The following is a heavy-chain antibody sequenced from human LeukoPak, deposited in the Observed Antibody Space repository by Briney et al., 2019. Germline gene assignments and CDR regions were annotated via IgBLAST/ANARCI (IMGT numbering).Heavy chain of an antibody. J-gene: IGHJ4*02. CDR3: ARDQDSDYYDSSGYSPPGY. Sequence: PSETLSLTCTVSGGSISSGDYYWSWIRQPPGKGLEWIGYIYYSGSTYYNPSLKSRVTISVDTSKNQFSLKLSSVTAADTAVYYCARDQDSDYYDSSGYSPPGYWGQGTLVTVSS. CDR1: GGSISSGDYY. D-gene: IGHD3-22*01. V-gene: IGHV4-30-4*01. CDR2: IYYSGST.